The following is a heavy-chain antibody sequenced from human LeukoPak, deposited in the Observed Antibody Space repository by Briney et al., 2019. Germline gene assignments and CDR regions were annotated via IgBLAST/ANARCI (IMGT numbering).Heavy chain of an antibody. CDR2: IYPGDSDT. CDR3: ARLHTAGSTAAAFDV. V-gene: IGHV5-51*01. Sequence: GESLKISCNSSGYRFTSNWTGWVRQMPGKGLEWMGIIYPGDSDTRYSPSFQGQVTISADKSISTVYLQWSSLKASDTAMYYCARLHTAGSTAAAFDVWGQGTLVTVSS. J-gene: IGHJ3*01. CDR1: GYRFTSNW. D-gene: IGHD2-21*02.